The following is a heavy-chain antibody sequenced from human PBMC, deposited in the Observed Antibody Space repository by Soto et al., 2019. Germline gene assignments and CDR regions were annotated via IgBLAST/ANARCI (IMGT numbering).Heavy chain of an antibody. J-gene: IGHJ6*04. CDR2: IRRKANSYTT. Sequence: EVQLVESGGGLVQPGGSLRLSCAASGLIFSDYHMDWVRQAPGKGLEWVGRIRRKANSYTTEYAASVKGRFTISRDDSKNSLYWQMNSLKTEDTAVYYCAMLGGWSGGSNDMDVWCKGTTVTVSS. CDR1: GLIFSDYH. CDR3: AMLGGWSGGSNDMDV. V-gene: IGHV3-72*01. D-gene: IGHD6-19*01.